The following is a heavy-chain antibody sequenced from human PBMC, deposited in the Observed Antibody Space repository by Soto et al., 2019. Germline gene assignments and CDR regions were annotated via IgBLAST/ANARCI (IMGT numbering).Heavy chain of an antibody. CDR1: GYTFTSYG. Sequence: GASVKVSCKASGYTFTSYGISWVRQAPGEGLEWMGWISAYNGNTNYAQKLQGRVTMTTDTSTSTAYMELRSLRSDDTAVYYCARVQSSGWYSGSEEDYWGQGTLVTVSS. CDR2: ISAYNGNT. D-gene: IGHD6-19*01. V-gene: IGHV1-18*04. CDR3: ARVQSSGWYSGSEEDY. J-gene: IGHJ4*02.